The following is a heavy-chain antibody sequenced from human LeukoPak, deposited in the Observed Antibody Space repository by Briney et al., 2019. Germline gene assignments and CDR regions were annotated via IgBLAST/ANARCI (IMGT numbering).Heavy chain of an antibody. CDR3: ANNRPFGGVIVLDY. CDR2: ISSSSSTI. J-gene: IGHJ4*02. Sequence: PGGSLRLSCAASEFTFSRYSMNWVRQAPGEGLEWLSYISSSSSTIYYADSVKGRFTISRDNSKNTLYLQMNSLRAEDTAVYYCANNRPFGGVIVLDYWGQGTLVTVSS. CDR1: EFTFSRYS. D-gene: IGHD3-16*02. V-gene: IGHV3-48*01.